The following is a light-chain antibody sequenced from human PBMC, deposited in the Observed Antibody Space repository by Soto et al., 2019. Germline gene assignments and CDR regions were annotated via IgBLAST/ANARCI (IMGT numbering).Light chain of an antibody. Sequence: DIQFTQSPSFLSASVGDRVTITCRASQGISSYLAWYQQKPGKAPKLLIYAASTLLSGVPSRFSGSGSGTEFTLTISRLQPEDFATYYCQQVNSYPLTFGGGTKVEIK. CDR1: QGISSY. CDR3: QQVNSYPLT. CDR2: AAS. J-gene: IGKJ4*01. V-gene: IGKV1-9*01.